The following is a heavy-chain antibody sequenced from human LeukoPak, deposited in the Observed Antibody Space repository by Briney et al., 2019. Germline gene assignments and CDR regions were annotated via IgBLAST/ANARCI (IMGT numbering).Heavy chain of an antibody. D-gene: IGHD3-22*01. CDR1: GYTFTSYG. V-gene: IGHV1-18*01. CDR3: ARDHSSGYYYSLDDAFDI. Sequence: ASVKVSCKASGYTFTSYGISWVRQAPGQGLEWMGWISACNGNTNYAQKLQGRVTMTTDTSTSTAYMELRSLRSDDTAVYYCARDHSSGYYYSLDDAFDIWGQGTMVTVSS. J-gene: IGHJ3*02. CDR2: ISACNGNT.